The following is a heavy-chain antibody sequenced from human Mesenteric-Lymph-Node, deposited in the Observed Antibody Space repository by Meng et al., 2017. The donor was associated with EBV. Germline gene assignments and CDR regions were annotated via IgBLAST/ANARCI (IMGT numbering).Heavy chain of an antibody. Sequence: ITLNERVPTLLNPTQTLPLTVTCSGFYLSTRGVGVGWIRQPPGKSLEWLALIYWDDDKRYSPSLKSRLTITKDTSKNQVVLTMTNMDPVDTATYYCAHTSGDLYSDYWGQGTLVTVSS. CDR3: AHTSGDLYSDY. D-gene: IGHD3-10*01. CDR2: IYWDDDK. J-gene: IGHJ4*02. CDR1: GFYLSTRGVG. V-gene: IGHV2-5*02.